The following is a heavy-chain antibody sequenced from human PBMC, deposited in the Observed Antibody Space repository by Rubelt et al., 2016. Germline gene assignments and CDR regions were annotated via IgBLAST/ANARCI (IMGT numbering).Heavy chain of an antibody. V-gene: IGHV3-23*04. J-gene: IGHJ5*02. CDR1: GFSFTSYA. CDR2: ISGSGNSK. CDR3: AKDRLSGGSCFDN. D-gene: IGHD2-8*02. Sequence: EVHLVESGGGLVKPGGSLRLSCAASGFSFTSYAMSWVRQAPGKGLEWVSGISGSGNSKYYTDPVKGRFTISRDNSRNTLDLQMNSLRAEDTAVDYCAKDRLSGGSCFDNWGQGTLVTVSS.